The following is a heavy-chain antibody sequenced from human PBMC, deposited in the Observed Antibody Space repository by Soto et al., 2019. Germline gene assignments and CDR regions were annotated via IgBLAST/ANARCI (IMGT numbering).Heavy chain of an antibody. J-gene: IGHJ6*02. CDR3: ARAASGSYYGMDV. CDR2: INSDGSST. CDR1: GFTFINYW. V-gene: IGHV3-74*01. Sequence: EVQLVESGGGLVQPGGSLRLSCTASGFTFINYWMPWVSQAPGKGLVWVSRINSDGSSTSYADSVKGRFTISRDNAKSTRYLQMNSRIAEDTAVFHYARAASGSYYGMDVWGQGTTVTVSS. D-gene: IGHD3-10*01.